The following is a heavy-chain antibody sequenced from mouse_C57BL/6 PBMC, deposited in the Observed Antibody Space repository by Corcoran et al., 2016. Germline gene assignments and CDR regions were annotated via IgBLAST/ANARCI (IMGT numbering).Heavy chain of an antibody. Sequence: EVQLQQSGPELVKPGASVKISCKASGYTFTDYYMNWVKQSHGKSLEWIGDINPNNGGTSYNQKFKGKATLTVDKSSSTAYMELRSLTSEDSAVYYCARRGIYYYGSSPYAMDYWGQGTSVTVSS. CDR1: GYTFTDYY. D-gene: IGHD1-1*01. V-gene: IGHV1-26*01. J-gene: IGHJ4*01. CDR3: ARRGIYYYGSSPYAMDY. CDR2: INPNNGGT.